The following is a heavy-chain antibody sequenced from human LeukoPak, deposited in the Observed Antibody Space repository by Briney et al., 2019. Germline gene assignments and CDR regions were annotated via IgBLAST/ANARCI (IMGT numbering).Heavy chain of an antibody. CDR1: GGTFSSYA. V-gene: IGHV1-69*05. D-gene: IGHD1-26*01. CDR3: AREPSGSYNWFDP. Sequence: SVKVSCKASGGTFSSYAISWVRQAPGQGLEWMGGIIHIFGTANYAQKFQGRVTITTDESTSTAYMELSSLRSEDTAVYYCAREPSGSYNWFDPWGQGTLVTVSS. CDR2: IIHIFGTA. J-gene: IGHJ5*02.